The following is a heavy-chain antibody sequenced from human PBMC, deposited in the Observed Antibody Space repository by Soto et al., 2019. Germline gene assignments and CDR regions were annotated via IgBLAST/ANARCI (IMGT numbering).Heavy chain of an antibody. V-gene: IGHV4-34*01. D-gene: IGHD1-26*01. J-gene: IGHJ4*02. CDR1: GWSFSGYI. CDR3: ARGLLSGSPYSGGWYYFDY. CDR2: INHSGNA. Sequence: ASETLSLTCGVYGWSFSGYIWTWIRQTPGKGLQWIGQINHSGNAIYNPSLKNRVTISIMSSNQFSLEMSSVTAADTAVYYCARGLLSGSPYSGGWYYFDYWGQGTLVTVSS.